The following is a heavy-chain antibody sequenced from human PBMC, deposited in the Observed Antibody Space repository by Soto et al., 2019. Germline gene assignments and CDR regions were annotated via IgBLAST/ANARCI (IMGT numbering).Heavy chain of an antibody. CDR2: IDHDGPT. CDR1: GFTFSNYW. J-gene: IGHJ4*02. V-gene: IGHV3-74*01. Sequence: EVQLVESGGGLVQPGGSLRLSCAVSGFTFSNYWMHWVRQAPGKGLEWVSRIDHDGPTDYADSVRGRFTISSDNAENTLYLQMNCLRPDDTAVYYCVRDSHGDYWGQGTLVTVSS. CDR3: VRDSHGDY.